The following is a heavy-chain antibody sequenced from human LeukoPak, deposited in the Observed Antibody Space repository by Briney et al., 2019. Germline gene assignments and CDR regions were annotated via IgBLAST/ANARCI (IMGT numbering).Heavy chain of an antibody. Sequence: ASVKVSCKASGYTFTSYYMHWVRQAPGQGLEWMGIINPSGGSTSYAQKFQGRVTMTRDMSTSTVYMELSSLRSEDTAVYYCARDRGYGGNSITLFPAYYFDCWGQGTLVTVSS. V-gene: IGHV1-46*01. CDR2: INPSGGST. D-gene: IGHD4-23*01. CDR1: GYTFTSYY. J-gene: IGHJ4*02. CDR3: ARDRGYGGNSITLFPAYYFDC.